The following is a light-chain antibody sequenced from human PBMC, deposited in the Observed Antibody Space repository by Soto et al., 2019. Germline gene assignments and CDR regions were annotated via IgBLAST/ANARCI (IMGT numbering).Light chain of an antibody. J-gene: IGKJ1*01. CDR3: QQYIYWPRT. CDR2: DAS. Sequence: EIVMTQSPYTVSVSPWKRSTHSCVASHSVSTNLAWYQQRPGQAPRLLIYDASTRATGVPARFSGSGSGTEFTLTITSLQSEDFAVYYCQQYIYWPRTFGQGTKVDIK. V-gene: IGKV3-15*01. CDR1: HSVSTN.